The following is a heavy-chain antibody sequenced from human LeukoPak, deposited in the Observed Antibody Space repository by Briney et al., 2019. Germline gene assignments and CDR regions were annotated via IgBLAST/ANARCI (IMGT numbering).Heavy chain of an antibody. J-gene: IGHJ4*02. Sequence: SETLSLTCTVSGGSISSSSYYWGWIRQPPGKGLEWIGSIYYSGSTYYNPSPKSRVTISVDTSKNQFSLKLSSVTAADTAVYYCARFIAAATYYFDYWGQGTLVTVSS. D-gene: IGHD6-13*01. CDR2: IYYSGST. CDR1: GGSISSSSYY. CDR3: ARFIAAATYYFDY. V-gene: IGHV4-39*01.